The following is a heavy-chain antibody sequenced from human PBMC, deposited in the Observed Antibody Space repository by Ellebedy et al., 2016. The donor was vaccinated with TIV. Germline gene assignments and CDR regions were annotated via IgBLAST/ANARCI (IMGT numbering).Heavy chain of an antibody. V-gene: IGHV4-30-4*02. CDR3: ARVSYCGADCHSGDYYVDN. CDR2: IYYSGST. Sequence: SETLSLXXTVSGGSISSGDYYWSWIRQPPGKGLEWIGYIYYSGSTYDNPSLKSRLVISVDTSKNQFSLKLTSVTAADTAVYYCARVSYCGADCHSGDYYVDNWGPGTLVIVSS. D-gene: IGHD2-21*01. CDR1: GGSISSGDYY. J-gene: IGHJ4*02.